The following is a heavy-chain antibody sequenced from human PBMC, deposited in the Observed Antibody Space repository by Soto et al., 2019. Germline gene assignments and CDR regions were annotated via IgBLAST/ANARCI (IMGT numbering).Heavy chain of an antibody. CDR1: GGSISSGGYY. J-gene: IGHJ6*02. V-gene: IGHV4-39*01. CDR3: ARRGIQLWLRDYYYGMDV. CDR2: IYYSGST. Sequence: PSETLSLPCPVSGGSISSGGYYWSWIRQHPGKGLEWIGSIYYSGSTYYNPSLKSRVTISVDTSKNQFSLKLSSVTAADTAVYYCARRGIQLWLRDYYYGMDVWGQGTTVTVSS. D-gene: IGHD5-18*01.